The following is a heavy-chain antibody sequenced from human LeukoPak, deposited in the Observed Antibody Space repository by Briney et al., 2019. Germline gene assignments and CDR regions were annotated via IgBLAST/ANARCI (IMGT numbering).Heavy chain of an antibody. V-gene: IGHV1-69*01. CDR1: GGTFSSYA. CDR3: ARSIGPGGYSSSWTRGYDY. CDR2: IIPIFGTA. D-gene: IGHD6-13*01. Sequence: SVKVSCKASGGTFSSYAISWVRQAPGQGLEWMGGIIPIFGTANYAQRFQGRVTITADESTSTAYMELSSLRSEDTAVYYCARSIGPGGYSSSWTRGYDYWGQGTLVTVSS. J-gene: IGHJ4*02.